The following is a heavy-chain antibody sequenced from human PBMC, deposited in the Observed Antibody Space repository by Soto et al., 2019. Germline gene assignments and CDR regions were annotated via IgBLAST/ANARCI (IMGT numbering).Heavy chain of an antibody. V-gene: IGHV3-21*02. Sequence: EVQLVESGGGLVAPGGALRLSCVASGFALTTYTMNWVRQAPGTGLEWVSSINGRSNYKYYSDSVKGRFTVSRDNAQNSLFLQMIRLGPEDTAVYYCVREDGVVGASSAFDSWGQGTLVTVSS. J-gene: IGHJ4*02. CDR2: INGRSNYK. CDR1: GFALTTYT. CDR3: VREDGVVGASSAFDS. D-gene: IGHD1-26*01.